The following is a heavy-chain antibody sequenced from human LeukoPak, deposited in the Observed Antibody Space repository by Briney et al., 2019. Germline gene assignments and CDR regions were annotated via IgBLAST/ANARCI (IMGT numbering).Heavy chain of an antibody. D-gene: IGHD4-23*01. Sequence: GGSLRLSCAASGFTSSSYWMHWVRQAPGKGLVWVSRINSDGSSTSYADSVKGRFTISRDNAKNTLYLQMNSLRAEDTAVYYCASAKYGGNYYFDYWGQGTLVTVSS. V-gene: IGHV3-74*01. CDR1: GFTSSSYW. CDR2: INSDGSST. CDR3: ASAKYGGNYYFDY. J-gene: IGHJ4*02.